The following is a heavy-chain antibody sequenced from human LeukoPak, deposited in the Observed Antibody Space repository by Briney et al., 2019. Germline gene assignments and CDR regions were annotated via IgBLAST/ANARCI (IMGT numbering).Heavy chain of an antibody. J-gene: IGHJ6*03. V-gene: IGHV4-4*07. D-gene: IGHD5-12*01. CDR1: GGSISSYY. CDR2: IYTSGST. Sequence: SETLSLTCTVSGGSISSYYWSWIRQPAGKGLEWIGRIYTSGSTNYNPSLKSRVTMSVDTSKNQFSLKLSSVTAADTAVYYCARDGGYSGYEYYYYYYIDARGKGTTVTVSS. CDR3: ARDGGYSGYEYYYYYYIDA.